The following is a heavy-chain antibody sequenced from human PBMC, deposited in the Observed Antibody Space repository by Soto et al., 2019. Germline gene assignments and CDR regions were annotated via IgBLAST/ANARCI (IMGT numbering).Heavy chain of an antibody. CDR2: LRPSNGDT. V-gene: IGHV1-18*04. CDR3: ARDGGGIADV. D-gene: IGHD2-21*01. CDR1: GYSFAGYN. J-gene: IGHJ6*02. Sequence: QAQLEQSGAEVKKPGASVKVSCKASGYSFAGYNITWVRQVRGQGLEWMGCLRPSNGDTDYAQKFQGRVTMTTDTSTRTAYMELRSVTSDDTAMYFCARDGGGIADVWGQGTTVTVS.